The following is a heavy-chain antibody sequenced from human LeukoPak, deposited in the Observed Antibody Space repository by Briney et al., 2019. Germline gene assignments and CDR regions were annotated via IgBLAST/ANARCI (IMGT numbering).Heavy chain of an antibody. D-gene: IGHD4-11*01. V-gene: IGHV1-8*01. Sequence: ASVKVSCKASGYTFTSYDINWVRQATGQGLEWMGWMNPNSGNTGYAQKFQGRVTMTRNTSISTASMELSSLRSEDTAVYYCARAYDDSNYRYYYYYYMDVWGKGTTVTVSS. CDR3: ARAYDDSNYRYYYYYYMDV. CDR2: MNPNSGNT. J-gene: IGHJ6*03. CDR1: GYTFTSYD.